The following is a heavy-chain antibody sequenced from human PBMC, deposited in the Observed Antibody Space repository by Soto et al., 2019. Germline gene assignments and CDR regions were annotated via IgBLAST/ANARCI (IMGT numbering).Heavy chain of an antibody. D-gene: IGHD1-26*01. CDR3: GRDPYSGARYYLDL. Sequence: PGGYLRLYGATSGFTFSDYGSPWVRQAPGNWPEWVAVKWFFAIVGNEYYQDSGKGRVAISRDDSKQTAYPEMKSLRAEDTAVYYWGRDPYSGARYYLDLWGQGP. V-gene: IGHV3-33*01. J-gene: IGHJ4*02. CDR1: GFTFSDYG. CDR2: KWFFAIVGNE.